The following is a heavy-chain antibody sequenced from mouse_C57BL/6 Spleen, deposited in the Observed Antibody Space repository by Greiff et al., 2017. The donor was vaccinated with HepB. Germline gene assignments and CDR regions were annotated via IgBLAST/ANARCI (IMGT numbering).Heavy chain of an antibody. CDR1: GYTFTDYY. Sequence: EVMLQQSGPELVKPGASVKISCKASGYTFTDYYMNWVKQSHGKSLEWIGDINPNNGGTSYNQKFKGKATLTVDKSSSTAYMELRSLTSEDSAVYYCARSPFRGAMDYWGQGTSVTVSS. V-gene: IGHV1-26*01. CDR3: ARSPFRGAMDY. D-gene: IGHD3-3*01. CDR2: INPNNGGT. J-gene: IGHJ4*01.